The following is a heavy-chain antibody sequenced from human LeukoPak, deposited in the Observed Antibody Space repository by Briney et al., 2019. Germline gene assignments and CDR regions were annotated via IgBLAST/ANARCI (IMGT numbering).Heavy chain of an antibody. CDR1: GFTSDDYG. J-gene: IGHJ4*02. Sequence: PGGSLRLSCAASGFTSDDYGMSWVRQAPGKGLEWVSTISGSSVTTYYADSVKGRFTISRDNSKNTLYLQMNSLRAEDTAVYYCAKLDYYGNYWGQGTLVTVSS. V-gene: IGHV3-23*01. CDR2: ISGSSVTT. CDR3: AKLDYYGNY. D-gene: IGHD3-10*01.